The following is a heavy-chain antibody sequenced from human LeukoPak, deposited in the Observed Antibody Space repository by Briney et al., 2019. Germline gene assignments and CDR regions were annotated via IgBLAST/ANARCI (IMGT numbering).Heavy chain of an antibody. Sequence: PGGSLTLSFAASGFTFSSYVMSWVRQAPGKGLEWVSAISGSGGSTYYADSVKGRFTISRDNSKNTLYLQMNSLRAEDTAVYYCGSDGGYGQTDYWGQGTLVTVSS. J-gene: IGHJ4*02. CDR3: GSDGGYGQTDY. CDR1: GFTFSSYV. CDR2: ISGSGGST. D-gene: IGHD5-12*01. V-gene: IGHV3-23*01.